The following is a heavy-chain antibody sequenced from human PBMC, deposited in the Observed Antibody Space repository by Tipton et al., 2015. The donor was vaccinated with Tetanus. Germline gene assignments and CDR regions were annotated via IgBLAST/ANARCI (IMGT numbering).Heavy chain of an antibody. V-gene: IGHV4-39*01. J-gene: IGHJ6*02. CDR3: ARVKGTYNHYGLDV. D-gene: IGHD3-10*01. CDR1: GDSLFSGTFY. CDR2: IYYNGNT. Sequence: TLSLTCSVTGDSLFSGTFYWAWIRQPPGKGLEWIGNIYYNGNTYYLSSLKSRVTITADTSRNQFSLSLRSVTAADTAVYYCARVKGTYNHYGLDVWGQGTTVTVAS.